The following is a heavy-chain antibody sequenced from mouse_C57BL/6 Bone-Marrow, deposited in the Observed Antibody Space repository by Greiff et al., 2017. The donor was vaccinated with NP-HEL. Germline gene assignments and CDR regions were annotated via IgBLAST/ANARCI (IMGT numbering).Heavy chain of an antibody. D-gene: IGHD1-1*01. CDR3: ARTFPYYGSSLDY. Sequence: EVMLVESGGGLVKPGGSLKLSCAASGFTFSDYGMHWVRQAPEKWLEWVAYISSGSSTIYYADTVKGRFTISRDNAKNTLFLQMTSLRSEDTAMYYCARTFPYYGSSLDYWGQGTTLTVSS. V-gene: IGHV5-17*01. CDR1: GFTFSDYG. CDR2: ISSGSSTI. J-gene: IGHJ2*01.